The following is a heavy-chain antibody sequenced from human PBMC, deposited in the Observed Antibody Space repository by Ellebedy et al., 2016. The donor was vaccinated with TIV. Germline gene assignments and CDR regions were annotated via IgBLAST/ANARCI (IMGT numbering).Heavy chain of an antibody. V-gene: IGHV4-38-2*02. CDR3: ARVNGEIDY. CDR1: GYSISSGYY. Sequence: GSLRLSXTVSGYSISSGYYWGWIRQPPGKGLEWIGSIYHSGSTYYNPSLKSRVTISVDTSKNQFSLKLSSVTAADTAVYYCARVNGEIDYWGQGTLVTVSS. J-gene: IGHJ4*02. CDR2: IYHSGST.